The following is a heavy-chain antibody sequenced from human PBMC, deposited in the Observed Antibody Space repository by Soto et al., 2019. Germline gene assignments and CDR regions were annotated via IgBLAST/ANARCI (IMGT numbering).Heavy chain of an antibody. CDR2: IYYSGST. J-gene: IGHJ4*02. CDR3: ARIKPKDVRGVTEYGFFDY. V-gene: IGHV4-59*07. D-gene: IGHD3-10*01. Sequence: SDTLSLTCTVSGSSISSYYWSSIRQPPGKGQEWIGYIYYSGSTNCNPSLKSRVTISKDTSKNQVVLTMTNMAPVDTARYSCARIKPKDVRGVTEYGFFDYWGQGTLVPVSS. CDR1: GSSISSYY.